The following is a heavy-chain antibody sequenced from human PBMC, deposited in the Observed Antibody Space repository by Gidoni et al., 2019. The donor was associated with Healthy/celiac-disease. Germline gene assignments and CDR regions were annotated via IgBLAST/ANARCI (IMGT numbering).Heavy chain of an antibody. CDR1: GGSFSGYY. CDR3: ARDTLTGEDWFDP. CDR2: INHSGST. J-gene: IGHJ5*02. D-gene: IGHD7-27*01. Sequence: QVQLQQWGAGLLKPSETLSLTCAAYGGSFSGYYWSWIRQPPAKGREWIGGINHSGSTNYNPSPKSRVTISVDTSKNQFSLKLSSVTAADTAVYYCARDTLTGEDWFDPWGQGTLVTVSS. V-gene: IGHV4-34*01.